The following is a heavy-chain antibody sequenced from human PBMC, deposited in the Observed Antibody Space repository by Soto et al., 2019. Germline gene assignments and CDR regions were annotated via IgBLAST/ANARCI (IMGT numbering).Heavy chain of an antibody. D-gene: IGHD1-26*01. CDR3: ATFRGSYYFDS. CDR1: GGSISSGGYF. CDR2: IYYSGST. V-gene: IGHV4-31*03. J-gene: IGHJ4*02. Sequence: SETLSLTCTVSGGSISSGGYFWTWIRQHPGKGLEWIGYIYYSGSTYYNPSLKSRVTISLDTSKNQFSLRLSSVTAADTAVYYCATFRGSYYFDSWGQGTLVTVSS.